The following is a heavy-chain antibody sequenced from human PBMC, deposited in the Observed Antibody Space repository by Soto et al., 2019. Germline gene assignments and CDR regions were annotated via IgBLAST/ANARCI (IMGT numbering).Heavy chain of an antibody. CDR1: GGSISSGGYY. Sequence: QVQLQESGPGLVKPSQTLSLTCTVSGGSISSGGYYWSWIRQHPGKGQEWIGYIYYSGSTYYNPSLRSRVTISVDTSKTQSPLKLSSVTAADMAVYSCARIRPPPNWTHNCFDPWGQGTLVTVSS. V-gene: IGHV4-31*03. CDR2: IYYSGST. CDR3: ARIRPPPNWTHNCFDP. J-gene: IGHJ5*02. D-gene: IGHD1-1*01.